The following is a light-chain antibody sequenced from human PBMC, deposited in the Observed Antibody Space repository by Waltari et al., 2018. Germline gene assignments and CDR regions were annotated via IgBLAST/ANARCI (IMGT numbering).Light chain of an antibody. J-gene: IGKJ5*01. Sequence: VFTQSPATLSLSPVERVTLSCRASQGVNRALAWYQQKPGQAPRLLIYDASNRATGIPARFSGSGSGTDFTLTISSLEAEDFGVYYCQLRSNWRITFGQGTRLEIK. V-gene: IGKV3-11*01. CDR2: DAS. CDR1: QGVNRA. CDR3: QLRSNWRIT.